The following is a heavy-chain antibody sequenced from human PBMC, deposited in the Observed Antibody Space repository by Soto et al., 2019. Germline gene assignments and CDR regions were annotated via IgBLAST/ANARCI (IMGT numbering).Heavy chain of an antibody. V-gene: IGHV1-18*01. CDR3: AKNGQPPYYYYGLDV. D-gene: IGHD2-8*01. J-gene: IGHJ6*02. Sequence: QGHLVQSEAEVKKSGASVKVSCKASGYTFTRYGISWVRQAPGQGLEWMGWISGYNGDTNYAQKFKGRVSMTLDTFTGTAYMELRSLTSDDTAIYYCAKNGQPPYYYYGLDVWGQGTKVTVSS. CDR2: ISGYNGDT. CDR1: GYTFTRYG.